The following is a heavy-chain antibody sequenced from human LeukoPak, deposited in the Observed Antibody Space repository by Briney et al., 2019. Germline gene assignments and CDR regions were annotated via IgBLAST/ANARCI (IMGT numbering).Heavy chain of an antibody. CDR3: ARGFGLRSGYSCSLCDY. V-gene: IGHV3-13*01. D-gene: IGHD3-22*01. Sequence: GGSLRLSCAASGFTFSSYDMHWVRQATGRGLEWVSGIDTAGNTFYPDSVKGRFTISRENAKNSLYLQMNSLRAGDTAVYYCARGFGLRSGYSCSLCDYWGQGNLVTVSS. CDR1: GFTFSSYD. J-gene: IGHJ4*02. CDR2: IDTAGNT.